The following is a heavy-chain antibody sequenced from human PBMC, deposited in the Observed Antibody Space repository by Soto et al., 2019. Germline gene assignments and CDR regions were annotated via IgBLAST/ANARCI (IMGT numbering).Heavy chain of an antibody. J-gene: IGHJ1*01. CDR3: ARLDISGWYFYFQH. Sequence: SVKVSCKASGGSLSNYGISWVRQAPGQGLEWMGGIIADFATTNYAQKFQGRVTMTTDKARNTGYMEWRRLRSDDTAVYYCARLDISGWYFYFQHWGQGTLVTVSS. V-gene: IGHV1-69*05. CDR1: GGSLSNYG. D-gene: IGHD6-19*01. CDR2: IIADFATT.